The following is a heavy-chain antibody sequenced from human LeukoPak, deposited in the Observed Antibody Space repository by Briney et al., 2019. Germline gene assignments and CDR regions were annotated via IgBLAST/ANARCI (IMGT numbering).Heavy chain of an antibody. J-gene: IGHJ4*02. CDR3: ARGMSHVDY. CDR1: GGSISSYY. V-gene: IGHV4-59*12. D-gene: IGHD2-8*01. CDR2: IYYSGST. Sequence: SETLSLTCTVSGGSISSYYWSWIRQPPGKGLEWIGYIYYSGSTNYNPSLKSRVTISVDTSKNQFSLKLSSVTAADTAVYYCARGMSHVDYWGQGTLATVSS.